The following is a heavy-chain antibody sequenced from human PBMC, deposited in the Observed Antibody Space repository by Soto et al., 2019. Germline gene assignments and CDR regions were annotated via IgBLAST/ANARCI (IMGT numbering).Heavy chain of an antibody. CDR3: ARIYGSGSPRLDY. J-gene: IGHJ4*02. V-gene: IGHV4-61*01. D-gene: IGHD3-10*01. Sequence: PSETLSLTCTVSGGXVSSGSYYLSWIRQPPGKGLEWIGYIYYSGSTNYNPSLKSRVTITVDTSKNQFSLKLSSVPAADTAVYYCARIYGSGSPRLDYWGQGTLVTVSS. CDR1: GGXVSSGSYY. CDR2: IYYSGST.